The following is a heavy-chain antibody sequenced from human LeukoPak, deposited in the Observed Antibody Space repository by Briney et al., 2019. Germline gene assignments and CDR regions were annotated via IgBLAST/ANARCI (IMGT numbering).Heavy chain of an antibody. J-gene: IGHJ6*03. CDR3: ARVGATSTGNYYYYMDV. CDR2: IIPIFGTA. Sequence: SVKVSCKASGGTFSSYAISWVRQAPGQGLEWMGGIIPIFGTANYAQKFQGRVTITTDESTSTAYMELSSLRSENTAVYYCARVGATSTGNYYYYMDVWGEGTTVTVSS. D-gene: IGHD1-26*01. CDR1: GGTFSSYA. V-gene: IGHV1-69*05.